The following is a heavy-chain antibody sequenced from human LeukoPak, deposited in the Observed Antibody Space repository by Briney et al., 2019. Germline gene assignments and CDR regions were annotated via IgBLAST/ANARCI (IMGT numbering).Heavy chain of an antibody. CDR3: ARDYFSRAALLGYFDL. CDR1: TLTFSSYV. J-gene: IGHJ2*01. CDR2: VSGSGGTT. D-gene: IGHD2-15*01. V-gene: IGHV3-21*01. Sequence: GGSLRLSCAASTLTFSSYVMTWVRQAPGKGLEWVAIVSGSGGTTDYADSVKGRFTISRDNAKNSLYLQMNSLRAEDTAVYYCARDYFSRAALLGYFDLWGRGTLVTVSS.